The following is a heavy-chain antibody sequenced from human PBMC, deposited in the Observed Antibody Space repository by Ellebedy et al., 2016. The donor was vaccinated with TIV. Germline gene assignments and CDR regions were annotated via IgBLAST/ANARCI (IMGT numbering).Heavy chain of an antibody. J-gene: IGHJ4*02. CDR1: GYTFTSYD. Sequence: ASVKVSXXASGYTFTSYDINWVRQATGQGLEWMGWMNPNSGNTGYAQKFQGRVTMTRNTSISTAYMELSSLRSEDTAVYYCAVMVRGVIITKRWGQGTLVTVSS. CDR3: AVMVRGVIITKR. D-gene: IGHD3-10*01. CDR2: MNPNSGNT. V-gene: IGHV1-8*01.